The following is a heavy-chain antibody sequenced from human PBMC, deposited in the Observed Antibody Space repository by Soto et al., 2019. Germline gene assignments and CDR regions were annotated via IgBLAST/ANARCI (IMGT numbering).Heavy chain of an antibody. CDR3: ARGRPFDY. J-gene: IGHJ4*02. CDR1: GFLFSSYW. Sequence: EVQLVESGGGLVQPGGSLRLSCAASGFLFSSYWMHWVRQAPGRGLVWVSRINSDGSTTDYADSVKGRFTISRDNAKNTLFLQMNSLGAEDTAVYFCARGRPFDYWGQGTLVTVSS. CDR2: INSDGSTT. V-gene: IGHV3-74*01.